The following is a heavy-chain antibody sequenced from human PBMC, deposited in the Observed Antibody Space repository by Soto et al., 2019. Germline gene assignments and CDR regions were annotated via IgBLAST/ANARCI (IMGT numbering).Heavy chain of an antibody. D-gene: IGHD6-13*01. CDR3: AKDNVAAAGTFWFDP. J-gene: IGHJ5*02. Sequence: GGSLRLSCAASGFTFSSYGMHWVRQAPGKGLEWVAVISYDGSNKYYADSVKGRFTISRDNSKNTLYLQMNSLRAEDTAVYYCAKDNVAAAGTFWFDPWGQGTLVTVSS. V-gene: IGHV3-30*18. CDR2: ISYDGSNK. CDR1: GFTFSSYG.